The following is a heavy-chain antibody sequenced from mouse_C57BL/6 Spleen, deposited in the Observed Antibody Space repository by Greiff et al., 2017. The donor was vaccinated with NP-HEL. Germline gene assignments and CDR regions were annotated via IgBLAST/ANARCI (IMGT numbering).Heavy chain of an antibody. CDR1: GFNIKDDY. CDR2: IDPENGDT. D-gene: IGHD2-5*01. CDR3: TFYYSNYVPFAY. V-gene: IGHV14-4*01. Sequence: EVKLVESGAELVRPGASVKLSCTASGFNIKDDYMHWVKQRPEQGLEWIGWIDPENGDTEYASKFQGKATITADTSSNTAYLQLSSLTSEDTAVYYCTFYYSNYVPFAYWGQGTLVTVSA. J-gene: IGHJ3*01.